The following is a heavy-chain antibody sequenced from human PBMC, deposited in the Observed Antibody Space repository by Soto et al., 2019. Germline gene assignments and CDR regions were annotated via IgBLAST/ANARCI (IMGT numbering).Heavy chain of an antibody. CDR1: GFTFSSYA. D-gene: IGHD3-22*01. V-gene: IGHV3-23*01. J-gene: IGHJ4*02. CDR2: ISGSGGST. CDR3: AKVPYYYDSSGYYYYFDY. Sequence: GSLRLSCAASGFTFSSYAMSWVRQAPGKGLEWVSAISGSGGSTYYADSVKGRFTISRDNSKNTLYLQMNSLRAEDTAVYYCAKVPYYYDSSGYYYYFDYWGQGTLVTVSS.